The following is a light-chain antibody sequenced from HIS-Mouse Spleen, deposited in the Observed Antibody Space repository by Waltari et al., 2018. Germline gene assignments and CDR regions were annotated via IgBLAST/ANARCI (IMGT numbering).Light chain of an antibody. J-gene: IGKJ1*01. CDR1: PSISSR. Sequence: DIQMTPSPSTLSASVGDRVTITCRASPSISSRLAWYQQKPGKAPKLLIYKASSLESGVPSRFSGSGSGTEFTLTISSLQPDDFATYYCQQYNSYTWTFGQGTKVEIK. CDR2: KAS. V-gene: IGKV1-5*03. CDR3: QQYNSYTWT.